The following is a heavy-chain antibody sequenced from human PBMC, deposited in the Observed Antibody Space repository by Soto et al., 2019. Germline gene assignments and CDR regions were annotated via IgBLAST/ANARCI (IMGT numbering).Heavy chain of an antibody. Sequence: QVQLVQSGAEVKKPGASVKVSCKASGYTFTSYGISWVRQAPGQGLEWMGWISAYNGNTNYAQKLQGRVTMTTDTYTSTAYMELRSLRSDDTAVYYCARGQNYGEDYYYCGMDVWGQGTTVTVSS. CDR1: GYTFTSYG. CDR3: ARGQNYGEDYYYCGMDV. J-gene: IGHJ6*02. D-gene: IGHD1-7*01. CDR2: ISAYNGNT. V-gene: IGHV1-18*01.